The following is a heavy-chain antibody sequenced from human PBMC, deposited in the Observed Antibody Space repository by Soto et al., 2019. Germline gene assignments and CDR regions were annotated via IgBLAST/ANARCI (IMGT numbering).Heavy chain of an antibody. CDR2: INHSGST. CDR3: ARGRDYCSSTSCPGDYYYYMDV. CDR1: GGSFSGYY. J-gene: IGHJ6*03. V-gene: IGHV4-34*01. Sequence: PSETLSLTCAVYGGSFSGYYWSWIRQPPGKGLEWIGEINHSGSTNYNPSLKSRVTISVDTSKNQFSLKLSSVTAADTAVYYCARGRDYCSSTSCPGDYYYYMDVWGKGTTVTVSS. D-gene: IGHD2-2*01.